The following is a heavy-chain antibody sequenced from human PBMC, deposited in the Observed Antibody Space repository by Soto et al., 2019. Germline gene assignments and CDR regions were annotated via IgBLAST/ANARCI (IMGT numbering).Heavy chain of an antibody. CDR3: ARTAAWQLVRNYGLDV. D-gene: IGHD6-6*01. CDR2: IYYSGST. Sequence: SDTLSLTCTVSGGSISSSSYYWGWIRQPPGKGLEWIGSIYYSGSTYYNPSLKSRVTISVDTSKNQFSLKLSSVTAADTAVYYCARTAAWQLVRNYGLDVWGQGTTVTVSS. V-gene: IGHV4-39*01. CDR1: GGSISSSSYY. J-gene: IGHJ6*02.